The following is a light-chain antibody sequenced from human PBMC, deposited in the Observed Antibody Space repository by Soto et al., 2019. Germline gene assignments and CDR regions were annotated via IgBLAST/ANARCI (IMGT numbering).Light chain of an antibody. CDR2: EVV. CDR3: SSYAAGSTYV. V-gene: IGLV2-14*01. Sequence: QPVLTQPASVSGSPGQSITISCTGTSSDVGYYNYVSWFQQHPGKAPKLMIYEVVNRPSGVSIRFSGSKSGNTASLTITGLQAEDEADYYCSSYAAGSTYVVGTGTKLTVL. J-gene: IGLJ1*01. CDR1: SSDVGYYNY.